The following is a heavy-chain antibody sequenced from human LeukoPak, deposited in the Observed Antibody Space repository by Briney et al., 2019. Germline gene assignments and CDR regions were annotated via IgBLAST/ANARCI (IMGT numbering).Heavy chain of an antibody. CDR3: AREFGATKGHYYYYMDV. Sequence: ASVKVSCKASGYTFTGYYMHWVRQAPGQGLEWMGWINPNSGGTNYAQKFQGRVTMTRDTSISTAYMELSRLRSDDTAVYYCAREFGATKGHYYYYMDVWGKGTTVTISS. J-gene: IGHJ6*03. V-gene: IGHV1-2*02. CDR2: INPNSGGT. CDR1: GYTFTGYY. D-gene: IGHD3-16*01.